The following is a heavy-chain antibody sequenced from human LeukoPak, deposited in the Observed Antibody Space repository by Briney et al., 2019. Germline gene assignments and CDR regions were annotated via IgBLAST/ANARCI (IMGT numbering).Heavy chain of an antibody. J-gene: IGHJ4*02. V-gene: IGHV4-4*07. CDR3: ARDRGTWNDDGFDY. D-gene: IGHD1-1*01. CDR1: GGSISSYY. Sequence: SETLSLTCTVSGGSISSYYWSWIRQPAGQGLEWIGRIYISGSTNYNPSLKSRVTMSVDTSKNQFSLKLSSVTAADTAVYYRARDRGTWNDDGFDYWGQGTLVTVSS. CDR2: IYISGST.